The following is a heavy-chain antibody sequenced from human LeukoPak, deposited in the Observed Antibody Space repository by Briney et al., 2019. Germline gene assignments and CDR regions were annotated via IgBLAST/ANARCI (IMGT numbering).Heavy chain of an antibody. D-gene: IGHD3-10*02. CDR3: ARGTMFPYYFDY. CDR1: GFTFSSYG. CDR2: IRYDGSNK. J-gene: IGHJ4*02. V-gene: IGHV3-30*02. Sequence: GGSLRLSCAASGFTFSSYGMHWVRQAPGKGLEWVAFIRYDGSNKYYADSVKGRFTISRDNAKNSLYLQMNSLRAEDTAVYYCARGTMFPYYFDYWGQGSLVTVSS.